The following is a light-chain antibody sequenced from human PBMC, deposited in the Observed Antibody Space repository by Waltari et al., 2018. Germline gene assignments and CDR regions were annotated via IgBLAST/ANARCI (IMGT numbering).Light chain of an antibody. Sequence: QLVLTQSPSASASLGASVKLTCTLSSGHSSYAIAWHQQQPEKGPRYLMKLNSDGSHSKGDGFPDRFSGSSSGAWRYLTISSLQSEDEADYYCQTWGTGIRVFGGGTKLTVL. J-gene: IGLJ3*02. CDR2: LNSDGSH. V-gene: IGLV4-69*01. CDR3: QTWGTGIRV. CDR1: SGHSSYA.